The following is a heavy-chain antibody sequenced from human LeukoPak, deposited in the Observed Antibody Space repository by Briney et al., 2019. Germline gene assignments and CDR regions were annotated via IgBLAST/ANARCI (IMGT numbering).Heavy chain of an antibody. D-gene: IGHD5-24*01. CDR3: ARGRWLQFRVSYFDY. Sequence: GGSLRLSCAAFEFTFSSYGMHWVRQAPGKGLEWVAVISYDGSNKYYADSVKGRFSISRDSSKNTLYLQMNSLRPEDTAVYYCARGRWLQFRVSYFDYWGQGTLVTVSS. CDR2: ISYDGSNK. V-gene: IGHV3-30*19. CDR1: EFTFSSYG. J-gene: IGHJ4*02.